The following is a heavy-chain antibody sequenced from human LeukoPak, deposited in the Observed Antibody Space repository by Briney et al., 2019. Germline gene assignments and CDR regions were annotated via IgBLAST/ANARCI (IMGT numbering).Heavy chain of an antibody. CDR1: GLTVSSNY. CDR2: IYSGGST. CDR3: ARGVSGSYWAKNYYYMDV. V-gene: IGHV3-53*01. Sequence: PGGSLRLSCAASGLTVSSNYMSWVRQAPGKGLEWVSVIYSGGSTYYADSVKGRFTISRDNSKNTLYLQMNSLRAEDTAVYYCARGVSGSYWAKNYYYMDVWGKGTTVTVSS. J-gene: IGHJ6*03. D-gene: IGHD3-10*01.